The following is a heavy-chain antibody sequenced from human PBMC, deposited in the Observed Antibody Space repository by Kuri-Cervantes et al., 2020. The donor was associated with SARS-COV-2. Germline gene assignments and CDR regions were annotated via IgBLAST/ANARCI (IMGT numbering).Heavy chain of an antibody. CDR2: ISWNSGSI. CDR1: GFTFDDYA. Sequence: SLKISCAASGFTFDDYAMNWVRQAPGKGLEWVSGISWNSGSIGYADSVKGRFTISRDNAKNSLYLQMNSLRAEDMALYYCAKEGNGGGYFDYWGQGTLVTVSS. CDR3: AKEGNGGGYFDY. D-gene: IGHD1-1*01. J-gene: IGHJ4*02. V-gene: IGHV3-9*03.